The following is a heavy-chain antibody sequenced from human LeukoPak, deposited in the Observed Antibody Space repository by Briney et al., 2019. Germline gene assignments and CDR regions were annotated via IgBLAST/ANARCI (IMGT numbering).Heavy chain of an antibody. CDR2: IYPGDSDT. J-gene: IGHJ5*02. CDR3: ARHSVHSYGPGWFDP. Sequence: GESLKISCKGSGYSFTSYWIGWVRPMPGKGLEWMGIIYPGDSDTRYSPSFQGQVTISADKSISTAYLQWSSLKASDTAMYYCARHSVHSYGPGWFDPWGQGTLVTVSS. CDR1: GYSFTSYW. V-gene: IGHV5-51*01. D-gene: IGHD5-18*01.